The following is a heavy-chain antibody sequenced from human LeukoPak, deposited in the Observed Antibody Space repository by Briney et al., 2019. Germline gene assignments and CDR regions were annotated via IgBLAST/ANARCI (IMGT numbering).Heavy chain of an antibody. J-gene: IGHJ2*01. V-gene: IGHV4-59*12. CDR3: ARTMVRGVIIRHWYFDL. Sequence: SETLSLTCTVSGGSISSYYWSWIRQPPGKGLEWIGYIYYSGSTNYNPSLKSRVTISVDTSKNQFSLKLSSVTAADTAVYYCARTMVRGVIIRHWYFDLWGRGTLVTVSS. CDR1: GGSISSYY. D-gene: IGHD3-10*01. CDR2: IYYSGST.